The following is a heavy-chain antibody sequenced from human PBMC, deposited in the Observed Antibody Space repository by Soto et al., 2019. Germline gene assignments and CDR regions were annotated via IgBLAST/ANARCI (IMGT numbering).Heavy chain of an antibody. CDR1: GFTFSSYG. Sequence: GGSLRLSCAASGFTFSSYGMHWVRQAPGKGLEWVAVISYDGSNKYYADSVKGRFTISRDNSKNTLYLQMNSLRAEDTAVYYCAKLSHYDYGDKVDYWGQGTLVTVSS. V-gene: IGHV3-30*18. CDR2: ISYDGSNK. CDR3: AKLSHYDYGDKVDY. J-gene: IGHJ4*02. D-gene: IGHD4-17*01.